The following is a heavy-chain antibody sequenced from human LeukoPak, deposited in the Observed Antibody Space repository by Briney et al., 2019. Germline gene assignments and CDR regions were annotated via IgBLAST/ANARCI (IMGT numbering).Heavy chain of an antibody. V-gene: IGHV1-18*01. D-gene: IGHD3-10*01. CDR1: GYTFTSYG. CDR3: ARVLDIMVRGVIIFDY. Sequence: ASVTVSCKASGYTFTSYGISWVRQAPGQGLEWMGWISAYNGNTNYAQKLQGRVTMTTDTSTSTAYMELRSLRSDDTAVYYCARVLDIMVRGVIIFDYWGQGTLVTVSS. J-gene: IGHJ4*02. CDR2: ISAYNGNT.